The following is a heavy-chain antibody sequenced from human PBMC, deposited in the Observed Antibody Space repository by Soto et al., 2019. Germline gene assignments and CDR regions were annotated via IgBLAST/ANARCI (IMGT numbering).Heavy chain of an antibody. V-gene: IGHV3-72*01. D-gene: IGHD3-16*01. J-gene: IGHJ4*02. CDR3: SRRPPFGGFDY. CDR2: IRNKGNSYTT. Sequence: EVQLVESGGGLVQPGGSLRLSCAASVTFSDHDMDWVRQAPGKGLEWVGRIRNKGNSYTTEYAASVKGRFTISRDDSKNSLYLQMNSLQTEDTAVYYCSRRPPFGGFDYWGQGTLVTVSS. CDR1: VTFSDHD.